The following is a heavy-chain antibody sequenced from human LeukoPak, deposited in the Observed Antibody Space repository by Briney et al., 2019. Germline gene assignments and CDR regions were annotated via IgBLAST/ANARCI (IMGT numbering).Heavy chain of an antibody. CDR2: IYYSGST. CDR1: GGSISSTTYY. V-gene: IGHV4-39*01. Sequence: SETLSLTCTVSGGSISSTTYYWGWIRQSPGKGLEWIGCIYYSGSTYYNPSLKSRVTVSVDTSKNQFSLKLSSVTAADTAVYYCARQERSSRGTGNYYMDVWGKGTTVTVSS. J-gene: IGHJ6*03. CDR3: ARQERSSRGTGNYYMDV. D-gene: IGHD3-22*01.